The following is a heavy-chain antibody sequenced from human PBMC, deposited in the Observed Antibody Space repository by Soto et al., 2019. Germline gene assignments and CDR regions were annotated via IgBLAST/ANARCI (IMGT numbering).Heavy chain of an antibody. CDR2: MNPNSGNT. V-gene: IGHV1-8*01. CDR1: GYTFTSYD. CDR3: ASTTQYRNSSGIVYYFDY. D-gene: IGHD6-6*01. J-gene: IGHJ4*02. Sequence: QVQLVQSGAEVKKPGASVKVSCKASGYTFTSYDINWVRQATGQGLEWMGWMNPNSGNTGYAQQFQGRVTMTRNTSIRTAYMELSSLESEDTAVYYCASTTQYRNSSGIVYYFDYWGQGTLVTVSS.